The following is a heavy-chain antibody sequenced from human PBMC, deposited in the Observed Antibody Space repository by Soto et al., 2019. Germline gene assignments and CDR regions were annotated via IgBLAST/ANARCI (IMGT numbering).Heavy chain of an antibody. V-gene: IGHV3-23*01. J-gene: IGHJ4*02. D-gene: IGHD3-22*01. CDR1: GFTFSSYA. CDR3: TRQPYSSGYYPLDY. Sequence: GGSLRLSCAASGFTFSSYAMSWVRQAPGKGLEWVSAISGSGGSTYYADSVKGRFTISRDDSKNTAYLQMNSLKTEDTAVYYCTRQPYSSGYYPLDYWGQGTLVTVSS. CDR2: ISGSGGST.